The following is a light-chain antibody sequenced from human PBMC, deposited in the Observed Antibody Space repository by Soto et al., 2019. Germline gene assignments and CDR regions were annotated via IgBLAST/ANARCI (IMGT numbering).Light chain of an antibody. V-gene: IGLV2-14*01. CDR3: SSYTNTHPRL. CDR2: DVS. Sequence: QSALTQPASVSGSPGQSITISCTGTSSDVGAYNYVSWYQQHPGTSPKLMIYDVSNRPSGVSNRFSGSKSGNTASLTISGLQAEGEADYYCSSYTNTHPRLFGGGTQLTVL. J-gene: IGLJ2*01. CDR1: SSDVGAYNY.